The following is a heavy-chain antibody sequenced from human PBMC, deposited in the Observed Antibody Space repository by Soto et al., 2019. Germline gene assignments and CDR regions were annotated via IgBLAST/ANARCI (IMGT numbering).Heavy chain of an antibody. Sequence: PSETLSLTCTVSGTSLSSYYWTWIRQPPGSGLEWIGYVSYSGSTNYNPSLKSRVSISVDTSKNQFSLNLSSVTAADSAVYYCARLGKSTGSDSWGLGTLVTVSS. V-gene: IGHV4-59*12. CDR2: VSYSGST. D-gene: IGHD1-1*01. J-gene: IGHJ5*01. CDR3: ARLGKSTGSDS. CDR1: GTSLSSYY.